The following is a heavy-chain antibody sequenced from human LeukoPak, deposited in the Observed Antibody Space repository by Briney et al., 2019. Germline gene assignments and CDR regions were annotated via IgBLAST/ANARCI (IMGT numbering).Heavy chain of an antibody. CDR1: GFTFSNYA. J-gene: IGHJ4*02. V-gene: IGHV3-30*04. Sequence: GGSLRLSCAVSGFTFSNYAMHWGRQAPGKGREWVAVISYDGSNKNYGDSVKGRFTISRDNSKKTLYLQMNSLRAEDTAVYYCARGLFRFCSSGSCLSPFDYWGQGTLVTVSS. D-gene: IGHD2-15*01. CDR3: ARGLFRFCSSGSCLSPFDY. CDR2: ISYDGSNK.